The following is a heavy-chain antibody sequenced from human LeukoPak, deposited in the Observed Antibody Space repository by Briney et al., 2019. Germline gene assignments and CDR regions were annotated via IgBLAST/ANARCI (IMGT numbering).Heavy chain of an antibody. Sequence: ASVKVSCKASGYTFTSYAMNWVRQAPGQGLELMGWINTNTGNPTYAQGFTGRFVFSLDTSVSTAYLQISSLKAEDTAVYYCARDLIAAAVFCWFDPWGQGTLVTVSS. CDR3: ARDLIAAAVFCWFDP. V-gene: IGHV7-4-1*02. D-gene: IGHD6-13*01. J-gene: IGHJ5*02. CDR2: INTNTGNP. CDR1: GYTFTSYA.